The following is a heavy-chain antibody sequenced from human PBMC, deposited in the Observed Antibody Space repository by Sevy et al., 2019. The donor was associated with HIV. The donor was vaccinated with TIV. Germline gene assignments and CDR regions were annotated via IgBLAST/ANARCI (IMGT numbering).Heavy chain of an antibody. Sequence: SETLSLTCSVSGGSISSYYSSWIRQSPGKGLEWIGYVYHTGDTKYNASLKSRIAISSDRSKKHSSLKLNSVTAADTAVYYCGLGGSFGPNVDYWGQGILVTVSS. D-gene: IGHD5-18*01. CDR3: GLGGSFGPNVDY. J-gene: IGHJ4*02. CDR1: GGSISSYY. CDR2: VYHTGDT. V-gene: IGHV4-59*13.